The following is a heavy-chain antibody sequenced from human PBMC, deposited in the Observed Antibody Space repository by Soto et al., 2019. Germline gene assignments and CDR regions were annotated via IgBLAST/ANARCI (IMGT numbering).Heavy chain of an antibody. CDR1: GGSISSSSYY. J-gene: IGHJ5*02. Sequence: QLQLPESGPGLVKPSETLSLTCTVSGGSISSSSYYWGWIRQPPGKGLEWIGSIYYSGSTYYNPSPKILVTISIDTSKNQFTQQLSSVTAADTAVYYCAGYCSGGSCFNWFDPWGHGTLVTVSA. CDR2: IYYSGST. D-gene: IGHD2-15*01. V-gene: IGHV4-39*01. CDR3: AGYCSGGSCFNWFDP.